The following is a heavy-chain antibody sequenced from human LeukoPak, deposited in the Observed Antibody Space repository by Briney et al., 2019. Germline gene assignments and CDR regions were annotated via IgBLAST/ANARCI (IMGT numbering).Heavy chain of an antibody. J-gene: IGHJ4*02. CDR2: ISPYSGNT. Sequence: ASVRVSCKASGYLFINYGISWLRQAPGQGLECMGWISPYSGNTDYAQKLQGRVTMTTDTSTTTAYMELRSLRFDDTAVYYCARTSGVSVAGSPYYFDFWGRGTLISVSS. V-gene: IGHV1-18*01. D-gene: IGHD6-19*01. CDR1: GYLFINYG. CDR3: ARTSGVSVAGSPYYFDF.